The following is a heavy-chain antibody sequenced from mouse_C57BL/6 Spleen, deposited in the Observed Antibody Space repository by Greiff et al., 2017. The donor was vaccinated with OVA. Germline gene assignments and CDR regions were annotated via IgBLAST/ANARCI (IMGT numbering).Heavy chain of an antibody. Sequence: QVQLQQPGAELVRPGSSVKLSCKASGYTFTSYWMDWVQQRPGQGLEWIGNIYPSDSETPSHQKFTDKATLTVDKSSSTAYMQLSSLTYEDAAVYCCARGRCYGSSPFAYWGQGTLVTGSA. J-gene: IGHJ3*01. CDR2: IYPSDSET. D-gene: IGHD1-1*01. CDR1: GYTFTSYW. V-gene: IGHV1-61*01. CDR3: ARGRCYGSSPFAY.